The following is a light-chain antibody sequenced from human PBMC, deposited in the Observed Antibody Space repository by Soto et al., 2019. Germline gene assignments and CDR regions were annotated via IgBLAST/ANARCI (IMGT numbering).Light chain of an antibody. Sequence: EIVMTQSPATLSVSPGESATLSCRASQSISGNLAWYQQKPGLSPRLLIYHTSTRATGVPARFSGSGSGTEFSLTISSLQSEDFAVYYCQQYSNLPPFTFGPGTKVDIK. J-gene: IGKJ3*01. CDR3: QQYSNLPPFT. CDR1: QSISGN. CDR2: HTS. V-gene: IGKV3-15*01.